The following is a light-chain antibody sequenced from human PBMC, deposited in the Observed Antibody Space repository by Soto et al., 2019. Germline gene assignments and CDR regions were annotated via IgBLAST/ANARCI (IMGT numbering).Light chain of an antibody. CDR3: QQYDSYPLT. J-gene: IGKJ4*01. Sequence: DTQMTQSPSTLSASVGDRVTITCRASQSISSWLAWYQQKPGKAPKLPIYKASTLQSGVPSSFSGGGSGTEFTLTISSLQPDDFATYYCQQYDSYPLTFGGGTKVEIK. CDR1: QSISSW. CDR2: KAS. V-gene: IGKV1-5*03.